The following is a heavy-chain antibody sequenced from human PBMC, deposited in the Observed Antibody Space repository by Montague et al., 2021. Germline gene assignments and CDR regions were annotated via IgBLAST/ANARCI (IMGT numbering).Heavy chain of an antibody. CDR2: INGNSINI. D-gene: IGHD6-13*01. V-gene: IGHV3-9*01. Sequence: SLRLSCAASGFIFNNYVMNWVRQAPGKGLEWVTGINGNSINIDYADSVKGRFTISRDNAEKSLYLQMNSLRVEDTAVYYCARDRAAAGSWGHGTLVIVSS. J-gene: IGHJ5*01. CDR1: GFIFNNYV. CDR3: ARDRAAAGS.